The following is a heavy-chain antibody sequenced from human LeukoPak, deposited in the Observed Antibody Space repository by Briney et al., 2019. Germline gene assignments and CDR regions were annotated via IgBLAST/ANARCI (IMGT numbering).Heavy chain of an antibody. Sequence: SQTLSLTCAISGDSVSSNSATWDWIRQSPSRGLEWLGRTYYRSKWYNDYAVSVKSRVTINPDTSKNQFSLQLNSVTPEDTAVYHCAREGSDGYLFDYWGQGSLVIVSS. J-gene: IGHJ4*02. CDR3: AREGSDGYLFDY. D-gene: IGHD3-16*01. CDR2: TYYRSKWYN. V-gene: IGHV6-1*01. CDR1: GDSVSSNSAT.